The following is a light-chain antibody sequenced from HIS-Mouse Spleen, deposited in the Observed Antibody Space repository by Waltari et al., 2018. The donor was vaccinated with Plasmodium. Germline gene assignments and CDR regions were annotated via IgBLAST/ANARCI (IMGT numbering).Light chain of an antibody. CDR3: QSADSSGTPNWV. CDR2: KDS. J-gene: IGLJ3*02. V-gene: IGLV3-25*03. CDR1: ALPKQY. Sequence: SYELTQPPSVSVSPGQTARITCSGAALPKQYAYWYQQKPGQAPGLVIYKDSERPSGIPERFSGSSSGTTVTLTISGVQAEDEADYYCQSADSSGTPNWVFGGGTKLTVL.